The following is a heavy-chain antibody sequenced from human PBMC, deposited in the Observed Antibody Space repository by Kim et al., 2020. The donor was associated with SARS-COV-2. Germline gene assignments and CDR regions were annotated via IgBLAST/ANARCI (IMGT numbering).Heavy chain of an antibody. V-gene: IGHV4-31*02. CDR3: ARMSLGLGFDY. Sequence: TYYNPSLKSRVTISVDTSKNQFSLKLSSVTAADTAVYYCARMSLGLGFDYWGQGTLVTVSS. D-gene: IGHD3-16*01. J-gene: IGHJ4*02. CDR2: T.